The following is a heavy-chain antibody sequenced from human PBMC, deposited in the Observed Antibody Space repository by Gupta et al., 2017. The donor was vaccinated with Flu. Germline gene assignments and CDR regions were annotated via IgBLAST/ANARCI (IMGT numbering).Heavy chain of an antibody. CDR2: YPGDSDT. CDR3: ASAAAGETFSFDY. D-gene: IGHD6-13*01. Sequence: YPGDSDTRYSPSFQGQVTISADKSISTAYLQWSSLKASDTAMYYCASAAAGETFSFDYWGQGTLVTVSS. V-gene: IGHV5-51*01. J-gene: IGHJ4*02.